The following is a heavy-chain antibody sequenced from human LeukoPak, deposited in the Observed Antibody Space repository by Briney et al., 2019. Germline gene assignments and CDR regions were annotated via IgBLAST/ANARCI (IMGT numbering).Heavy chain of an antibody. CDR1: GFTFSKYW. Sequence: GGSLRLSCAVSGFTFSKYWMSWVRQAPGKGLEWVSYISSSGSTIYYADSVKGRFTISRDNAKNSLYLQMNSLRAEDTAVYYCAKLPGYSSGWYYYWGQGTLVTVSS. CDR3: AKLPGYSSGWYYY. D-gene: IGHD6-19*01. J-gene: IGHJ4*02. V-gene: IGHV3-48*04. CDR2: ISSSGSTI.